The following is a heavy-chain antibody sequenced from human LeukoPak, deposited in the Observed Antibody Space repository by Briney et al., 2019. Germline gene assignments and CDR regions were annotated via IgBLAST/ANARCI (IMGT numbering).Heavy chain of an antibody. J-gene: IGHJ4*02. CDR1: GFTFSSYW. CDR2: INSDGSST. Sequence: GGSLRLSCAASGFTFSSYWMHWVRQAPGKGLVWVSRINSDGSSTSYADSLKGRFTISRDNAKNTLYLQMNSLRAEDTAVYYCAREPDNYYDSSGYYYWGQGTLVTVSS. CDR3: AREPDNYYDSSGYYY. D-gene: IGHD3-22*01. V-gene: IGHV3-74*01.